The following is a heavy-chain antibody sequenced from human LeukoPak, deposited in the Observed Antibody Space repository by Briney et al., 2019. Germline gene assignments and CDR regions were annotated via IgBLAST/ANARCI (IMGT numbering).Heavy chain of an antibody. J-gene: IGHJ4*02. CDR3: ARDHPSGTVDY. Sequence: SVKVSCKASGYTFTSYDINWVRQAPGQGLEWMGRIIPILGIANYAQKFQGRVTITADKSTSTAYMELSSLRSEDTAVYYCARDHPSGTVDYWGQGTLVTVSS. CDR1: GYTFTSYD. D-gene: IGHD1-26*01. V-gene: IGHV1-69*04. CDR2: IIPILGIA.